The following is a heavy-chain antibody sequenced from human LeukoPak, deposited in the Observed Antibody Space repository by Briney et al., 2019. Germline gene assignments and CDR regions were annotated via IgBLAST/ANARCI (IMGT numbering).Heavy chain of an antibody. D-gene: IGHD6-19*01. V-gene: IGHV1-8*01. Sequence: ASVKVSCKASGYTFTSYDINWVRQATEQGLEGMGWMNPNSGNTGYAQKFQGRVTMTRNTSISTAYMELSSLRSEDTPVYYCARDPVALYSSGCFERYNWGEGTLGTVSS. CDR3: ARDPVALYSSGCFERYN. CDR2: MNPNSGNT. CDR1: GYTFTSYD. J-gene: IGHJ4*02.